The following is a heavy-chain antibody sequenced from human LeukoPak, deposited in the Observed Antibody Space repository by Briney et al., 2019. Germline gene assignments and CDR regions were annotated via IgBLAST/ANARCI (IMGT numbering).Heavy chain of an antibody. J-gene: IGHJ4*02. CDR3: AREPGLARSTFFDY. D-gene: IGHD3-16*01. CDR1: GYIFTSYG. Sequence: ASVTVSCTASGYIFTSYGVSWVRQAPGQGLEWMGWISAFNGNTNYAQKFRGRVTMTTEASTSTAYMELRSLRSDDTAFYYCAREPGLARSTFFDYWGQGTLVTVST. V-gene: IGHV1-18*01. CDR2: ISAFNGNT.